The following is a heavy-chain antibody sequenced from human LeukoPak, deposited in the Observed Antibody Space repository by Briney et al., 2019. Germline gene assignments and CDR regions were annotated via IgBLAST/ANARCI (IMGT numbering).Heavy chain of an antibody. V-gene: IGHV1-46*01. Sequence: ASVKVSCKASGYTFTSYYMRWVRQAPGQGLEWMGIINPSGGSTSYAQKFQGRVTMTRDTSTSTVYMELSSLRSEDTAVYYCARDPLEPAAAINYFDYWGQGTLVTVSS. CDR2: INPSGGST. CDR1: GYTFTSYY. D-gene: IGHD2-2*01. J-gene: IGHJ4*02. CDR3: ARDPLEPAAAINYFDY.